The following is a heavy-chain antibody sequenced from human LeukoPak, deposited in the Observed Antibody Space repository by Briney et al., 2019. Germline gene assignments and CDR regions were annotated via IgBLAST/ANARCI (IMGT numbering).Heavy chain of an antibody. V-gene: IGHV4-59*05. D-gene: IGHD2/OR15-2a*01. J-gene: IGHJ3*01. CDR1: GGSISSYY. CDR2: VHDRGTT. Sequence: SETLSLTCTVSGGSISSYYWSWIRQPPGKGLEWVGSVHDRGTTYYNPSLKSPVTISVDTSRNHFSLKLSSVTAADTAVYYCARFYDGLDVWGQGTMVTVSS. CDR3: ARFYDGLDV.